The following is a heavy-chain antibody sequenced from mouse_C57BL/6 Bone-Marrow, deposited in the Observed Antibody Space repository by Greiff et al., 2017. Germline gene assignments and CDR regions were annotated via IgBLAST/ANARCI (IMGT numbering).Heavy chain of an antibody. CDR1: GYTFTSYW. V-gene: IGHV1-55*01. Sequence: QVQLQQPGAELVKPGASVKMSCKASGYTFTSYWITWVKQRPGQGLEWIGDIYPTSGRTNYNEKFKGKAILTVDTSSTTAYMQLSSLTSEDSAVFYCAISGPLGRSLDYWGQGTTLTVSS. CDR3: AISGPLGRSLDY. CDR2: IYPTSGRT. J-gene: IGHJ2*01. D-gene: IGHD4-1*01.